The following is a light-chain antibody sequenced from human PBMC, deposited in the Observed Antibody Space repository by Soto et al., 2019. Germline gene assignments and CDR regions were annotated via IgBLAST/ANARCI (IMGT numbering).Light chain of an antibody. Sequence: EIVLTQSPGTLSLSPGERATLSCRASQSVSSSYLAWYQQKPGQAPRLLIYGASSRATGIPVRFSGSGSGTDFTLTISRLEPEDFAVYYCQQYGSSPFTFGGGTKVEIK. CDR3: QQYGSSPFT. J-gene: IGKJ4*01. CDR1: QSVSSSY. CDR2: GAS. V-gene: IGKV3-20*01.